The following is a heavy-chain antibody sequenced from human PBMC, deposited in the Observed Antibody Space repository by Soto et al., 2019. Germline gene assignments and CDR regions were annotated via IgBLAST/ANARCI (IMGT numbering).Heavy chain of an antibody. V-gene: IGHV4-61*01. CDR1: GDSVSSGSYY. CDR2: IYHSGST. CDR3: ARDIRGYSRALDY. Sequence: PSETLSLTCSVSGDSVSSGSYYWTWVRQPPGQGLEWIRYIYHSGSTSYNPSLQSRVTISIDTSKNQFSLKLTSATGADTAFYYSARDIRGYSRALDYWGQGTLVTVSS. D-gene: IGHD5-18*01. J-gene: IGHJ4*02.